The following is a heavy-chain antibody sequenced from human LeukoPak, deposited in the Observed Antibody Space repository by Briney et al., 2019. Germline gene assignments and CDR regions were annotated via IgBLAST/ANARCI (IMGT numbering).Heavy chain of an antibody. Sequence: SETLSLTCAVSGGSISSSNWWSWVRQPPGKGLEWIGEIYHSGSTNYNPSLKSRVTISVDKSKNQFSLKLSSVTAADTAVYYCARGRYSTSSYNWFDPWGQGTLVTVSS. CDR3: ARGRYSTSSYNWFDP. CDR2: IYHSGST. J-gene: IGHJ5*02. CDR1: GGSISSSNW. V-gene: IGHV4-4*02. D-gene: IGHD6-6*01.